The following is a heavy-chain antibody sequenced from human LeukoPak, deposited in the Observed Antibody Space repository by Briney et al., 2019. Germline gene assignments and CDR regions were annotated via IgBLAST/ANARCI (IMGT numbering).Heavy chain of an antibody. Sequence: ASVKVSCKASGYTFTSYGIRWVRQAPGQGLEWMGWISAYNGNTNYAQKLQGRVTMTTDTSTSTAYMELRSLRSDDTAVYYCARVIGIIVVPSATYFDYWGQGTLVSVSS. D-gene: IGHD2-2*01. J-gene: IGHJ4*02. CDR2: ISAYNGNT. CDR3: ARVIGIIVVPSATYFDY. CDR1: GYTFTSYG. V-gene: IGHV1-18*01.